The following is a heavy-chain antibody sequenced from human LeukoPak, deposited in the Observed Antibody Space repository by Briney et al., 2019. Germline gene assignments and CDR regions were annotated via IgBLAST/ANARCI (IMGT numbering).Heavy chain of an antibody. CDR2: IYHSGST. CDR1: GGSISSSNW. V-gene: IGHV4-4*02. J-gene: IGHJ4*02. CDR3: ASGIPYCSGGSCYSWYFDY. D-gene: IGHD2-15*01. Sequence: SETLSLTCAVSGGSISSSNWWSRVRQPPGKGLEWIGEIYHSGSTNYNPSLKSRVTISVDKSKNQFSLKLSSVTAADTAVYYCASGIPYCSGGSCYSWYFDYWGQGTLVTVSS.